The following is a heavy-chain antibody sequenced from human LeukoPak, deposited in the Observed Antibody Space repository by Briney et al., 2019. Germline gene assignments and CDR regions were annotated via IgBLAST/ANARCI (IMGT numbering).Heavy chain of an antibody. J-gene: IGHJ4*02. CDR2: IKSKPDGGAI. Sequence: PGGSLRLSCAASGFTFSNAWMSWVRQAPGKGLEWVGRIKSKPDGGAIDYAAPVKGRFIISRDDSKDMLYLQMNSLKTEDTGLYYCTRDKLELRQFDYWGQGTLVTVSS. D-gene: IGHD1-26*01. CDR3: TRDKLELRQFDY. V-gene: IGHV3-15*01. CDR1: GFTFSNAW.